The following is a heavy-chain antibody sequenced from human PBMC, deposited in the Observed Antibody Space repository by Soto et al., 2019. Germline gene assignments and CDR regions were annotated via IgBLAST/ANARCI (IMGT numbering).Heavy chain of an antibody. CDR2: IYYSGST. D-gene: IGHD3-10*01. V-gene: IGHV4-31*03. CDR3: ARGVTMVRGVIHTPYFDY. J-gene: IGHJ4*02. Sequence: QVQLQESGPGLVKPSQTLSLTCTVSGGSISSGGYYWSWIRQHPGKGLEWIGYIYYSGSTYYNPSLKSRLTRSVDTSKNQFSLKLSSVTAADTAVYSCARGVTMVRGVIHTPYFDYWGQGTLVTVSS. CDR1: GGSISSGGYY.